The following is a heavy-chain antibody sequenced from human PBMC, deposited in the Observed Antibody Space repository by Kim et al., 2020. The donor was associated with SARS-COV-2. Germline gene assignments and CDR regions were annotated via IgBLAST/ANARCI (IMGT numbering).Heavy chain of an antibody. Sequence: ASVKVSCKASGYTFTSYAMHWVRQAPGQRLEWMGWINAGNGNTKYSQKFQGRVTITRDTSASTAYMELSSLRSEDTAVYYCASGRVIYDILTGQVSSASRDSYGMDVWGQGTTVTVSS. V-gene: IGHV1-3*01. J-gene: IGHJ6*02. CDR1: GYTFTSYA. CDR3: ASGRVIYDILTGQVSSASRDSYGMDV. D-gene: IGHD3-9*01. CDR2: INAGNGNT.